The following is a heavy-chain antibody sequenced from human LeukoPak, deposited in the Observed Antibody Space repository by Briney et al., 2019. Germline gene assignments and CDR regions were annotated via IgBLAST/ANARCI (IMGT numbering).Heavy chain of an antibody. CDR3: ARELSTGWPGFDS. CDR2: IYSSGST. Sequence: SETLSLTCTVSGGSISDYYWSWIRQPAGKGLEWIGRIYSSGSTNYNPSLKSRVTMSADKSKSRFSLKLSSVTAADTAVYYCARELSTGWPGFDSWGQGTLVTVSS. V-gene: IGHV4-4*07. D-gene: IGHD6-19*01. CDR1: GGSISDYY. J-gene: IGHJ4*02.